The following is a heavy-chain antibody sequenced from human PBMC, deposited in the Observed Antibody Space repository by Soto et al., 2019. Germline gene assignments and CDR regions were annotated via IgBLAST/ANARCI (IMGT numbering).Heavy chain of an antibody. V-gene: IGHV4-39*01. CDR2: IYYSGST. CDR3: ACHWSTSYYHYRMDV. Sequence: PSETLSLTCTVSGGSISSSSYYWGWIRQPPGKGLEWIGSIYYSGSTYYNPSLKSRATISVDTSKNQFSLKLSSVTAADTAVYYCACHWSTSYYHYRMDVWGQGTTVPVSS. D-gene: IGHD3-3*01. CDR1: GGSISSSSYY. J-gene: IGHJ6*02.